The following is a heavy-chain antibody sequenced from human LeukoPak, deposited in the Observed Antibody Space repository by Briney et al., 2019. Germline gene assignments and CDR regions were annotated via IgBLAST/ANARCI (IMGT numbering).Heavy chain of an antibody. V-gene: IGHV3-30*18. CDR3: AKQGRRGYSYARSYYFDY. Sequence: GGSLRLSCAASGFTFSTYAMHWVRQAPGKGLEWVAVTSYDGSNEYYADSVKGRFTISRDTSKNTLYLQMNSLRVEDTAVYYCAKQGRRGYSYARSYYFDYWGQGTLVTVSS. CDR2: TSYDGSNE. CDR1: GFTFSTYA. J-gene: IGHJ4*02. D-gene: IGHD5-18*01.